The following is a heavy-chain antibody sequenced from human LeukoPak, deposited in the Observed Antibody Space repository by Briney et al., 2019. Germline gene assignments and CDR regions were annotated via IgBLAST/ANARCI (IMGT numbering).Heavy chain of an antibody. Sequence: ASVKVSCKASGGTFSSYAISWVRQAPGQGLEWMGWINPNSGGTNYAQKFQGRVTMTRDTSISTAYMELSRLRSDDTAVYYCARVSRITIFGVVTAIMDVWGQGTTVTVSS. J-gene: IGHJ6*02. CDR2: INPNSGGT. V-gene: IGHV1-2*02. CDR3: ARVSRITIFGVVTAIMDV. D-gene: IGHD3-3*01. CDR1: GGTFSSYA.